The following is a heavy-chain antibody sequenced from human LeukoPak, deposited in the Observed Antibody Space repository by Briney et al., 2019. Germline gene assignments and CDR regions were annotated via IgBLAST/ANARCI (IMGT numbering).Heavy chain of an antibody. CDR2: ISSSGSTI. J-gene: IGHJ4*02. D-gene: IGHD1-26*01. CDR1: GFTFRSYE. Sequence: PGGSLRLSCAASGFTFRSYEMNWVRQAPGKGLEWVSYISSSGSTIYYADSVKGRFTISRDNAKNSLYLQMNSLRAEDTAVYYCAKGDTTWELPHDYWGQGTLVTVSS. V-gene: IGHV3-48*03. CDR3: AKGDTTWELPHDY.